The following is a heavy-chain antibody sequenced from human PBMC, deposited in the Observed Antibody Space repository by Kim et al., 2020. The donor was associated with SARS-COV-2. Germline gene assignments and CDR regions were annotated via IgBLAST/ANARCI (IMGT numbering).Heavy chain of an antibody. CDR3: ARARIIAAAGNWFDP. Sequence: SETLSLTCTVSGYSISSGYYWGWIRQPPGKGLEWIGSIYHSGSTYYNPSLKSRVTISVDTSKNQFSLKLSSVTAADTAVYYCARARIIAAAGNWFDPWGQGTLVTVSS. V-gene: IGHV4-38-2*02. D-gene: IGHD6-13*01. J-gene: IGHJ5*02. CDR2: IYHSGST. CDR1: GYSISSGYY.